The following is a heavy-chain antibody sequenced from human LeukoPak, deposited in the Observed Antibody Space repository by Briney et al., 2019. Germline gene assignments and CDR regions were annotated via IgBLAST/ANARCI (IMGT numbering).Heavy chain of an antibody. J-gene: IGHJ6*02. Sequence: SQTLSLTCTVSGGSISSGDYYWSWTRQPPGKGLEWIGYIYYSGSTYYNPSLKSRVTISVDTSKNQFSLKLSSVTAADTAVYYCARASYFGYCSGGSCYSEYYYYGMDVWGQGTTVTVSS. D-gene: IGHD2-15*01. CDR2: IYYSGST. CDR3: ARASYFGYCSGGSCYSEYYYYGMDV. V-gene: IGHV4-30-4*01. CDR1: GGSISSGDYY.